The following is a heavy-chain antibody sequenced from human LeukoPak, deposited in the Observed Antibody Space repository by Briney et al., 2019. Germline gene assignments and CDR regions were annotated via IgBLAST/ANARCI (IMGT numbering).Heavy chain of an antibody. Sequence: GGSLRLSCAVSRITFSNAWPSWVRQAPGKGLEWVSAISGSGGSTYYADSVKGRFTISRDNSKNTLYLQMNSLRAEDTAVYYCANRGNWLPIDYWGQGTLVTVSS. CDR1: RITFSNAW. CDR3: ANRGNWLPIDY. D-gene: IGHD4-23*01. CDR2: ISGSGGST. J-gene: IGHJ4*02. V-gene: IGHV3-23*01.